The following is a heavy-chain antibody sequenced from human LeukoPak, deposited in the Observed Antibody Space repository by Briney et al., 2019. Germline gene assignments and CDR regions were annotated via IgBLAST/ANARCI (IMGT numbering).Heavy chain of an antibody. CDR2: IYYSGST. Sequence: PSETLSLTCTVSGGSISNSGYYWSWIRQPPGKGLEWIGYIYYSGSTNYNPSLKSRVTISVDTSKNQFSLKLSSVTAADTAVYYCARDPSDAFDIWGQGTMVTVSS. CDR3: ARDPSDAFDI. CDR1: GGSISNSGYY. J-gene: IGHJ3*02. V-gene: IGHV4-61*08.